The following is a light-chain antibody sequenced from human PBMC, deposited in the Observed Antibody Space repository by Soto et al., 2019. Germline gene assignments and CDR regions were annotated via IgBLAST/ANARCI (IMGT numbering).Light chain of an antibody. CDR3: HQHGGTPET. CDR1: QSVSSSY. J-gene: IGKJ1*01. CDR2: SVS. V-gene: IGKV3-20*01. Sequence: EIVLTQSPGTLSLSPGERATLSCRASQSVSSSYLAWYQQKPGQTPRLLIYSVSSRATGIPDRFSGSGSGTDFLLTISGLEPADSGTYLCHQHGGTPETFGQGTKVDIK.